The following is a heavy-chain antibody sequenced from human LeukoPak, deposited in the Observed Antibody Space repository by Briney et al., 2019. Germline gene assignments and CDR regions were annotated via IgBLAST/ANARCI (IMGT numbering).Heavy chain of an antibody. CDR2: IYHSGST. J-gene: IGHJ4*02. Sequence: ASETLSLTCAVSGGSISSSNWWSWIRQPPGKGLEWIGEIYHSGSTNYNPSLKSRVTISVDTSKNQFSLKLDSVTAADTAVFYCTRGTLNTFDFWGQGTLVTVSS. D-gene: IGHD2/OR15-2a*01. V-gene: IGHV4-4*02. CDR1: GGSISSSNW. CDR3: TRGTLNTFDF.